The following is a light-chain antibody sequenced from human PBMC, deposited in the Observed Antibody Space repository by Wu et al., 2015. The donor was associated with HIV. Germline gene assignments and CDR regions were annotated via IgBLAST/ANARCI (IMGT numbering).Light chain of an antibody. V-gene: IGKV1-9*01. CDR1: QGIATY. CDR3: QQYDTLSS. J-gene: IGKJ1*01. CDR2: SAS. Sequence: IQLTQSPSSLSTSVGDRVTITCRASQGIATYLAWYQQKPGKVPKLLTHSASTLQSGVPSRFSGSGSETEFTLTISSLQPDDFATYYCQQYDTLSSFGQGTRVEIK.